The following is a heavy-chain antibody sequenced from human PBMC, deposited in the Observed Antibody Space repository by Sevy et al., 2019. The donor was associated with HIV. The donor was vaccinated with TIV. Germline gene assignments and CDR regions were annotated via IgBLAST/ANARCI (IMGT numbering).Heavy chain of an antibody. CDR3: ASDAKYDYGSLLDY. CDR2: INPNSGAT. CDR1: GYSFTDHY. Sequence: ASVKVSCKASGYSFTDHYIHWVRQAPGHGLEWMGWINPNSGATAYAPTLQGRVTVTRDTSISAAIMELTRLRSDDTAASYCASDAKYDYGSLLDYWGQGTLVTVSS. J-gene: IGHJ4*02. D-gene: IGHD3-10*01. V-gene: IGHV1-2*02.